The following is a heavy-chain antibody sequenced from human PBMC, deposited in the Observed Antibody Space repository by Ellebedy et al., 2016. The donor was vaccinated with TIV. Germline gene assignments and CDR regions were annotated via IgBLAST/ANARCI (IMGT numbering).Heavy chain of an antibody. CDR1: GFTFSSYS. V-gene: IGHV3-48*04. D-gene: IGHD2-15*01. Sequence: GGSLRLSXAASGFTFSSYSMNWVRQAPGKGLEWVSYISSSSSTIYYADSVKGRFTISRDNAKNSLYLQMNSLRAEDTAVYYCARDTCSGGSCHLAWGQGTLVTVSS. J-gene: IGHJ4*02. CDR2: ISSSSSTI. CDR3: ARDTCSGGSCHLA.